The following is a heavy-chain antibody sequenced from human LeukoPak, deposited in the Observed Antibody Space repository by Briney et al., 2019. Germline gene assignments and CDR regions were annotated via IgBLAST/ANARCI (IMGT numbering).Heavy chain of an antibody. CDR3: AKDGSPEDGYSPFDY. J-gene: IGHJ4*02. D-gene: IGHD5-24*01. CDR1: GFTFSSYS. Sequence: GGSLRLSCAASGFTFSSYSMNWVRQAPGKGLEWVSYISSSSSTIYYAESVKGRFTISRDNSKNTLYLQMNSLRAEDTAVYYCAKDGSPEDGYSPFDYWGQGTLVTVSS. V-gene: IGHV3-48*01. CDR2: ISSSSSTI.